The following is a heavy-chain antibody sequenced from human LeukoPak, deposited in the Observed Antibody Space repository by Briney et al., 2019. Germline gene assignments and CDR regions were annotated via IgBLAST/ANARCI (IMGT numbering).Heavy chain of an antibody. CDR1: GFTISSYA. Sequence: GGSLRLSCAASGFTISSYAMSWVRQAPGKGLEWVSAISGSGGSTNYADSVKGRFTISRDNSKNTLYLQVNSLRAEDTAVYYCAKMVDSYGTFDYWGQGTLVTVSS. D-gene: IGHD5-18*01. J-gene: IGHJ4*02. CDR2: ISGSGGST. CDR3: AKMVDSYGTFDY. V-gene: IGHV3-23*01.